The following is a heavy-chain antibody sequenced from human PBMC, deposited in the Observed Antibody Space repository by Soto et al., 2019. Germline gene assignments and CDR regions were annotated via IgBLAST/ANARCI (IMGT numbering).Heavy chain of an antibody. CDR2: INHSGST. J-gene: IGHJ6*02. Sequence: PSETLSLTCAVYGGSFSGYYWSWIRQPPGKGLEWIGEINHSGSTNYNPSLKSRVTISVDTSKNQFSLKLSSVTAADTAVYYCARETLADSSSWYQYYYYYYGMDVWGQGTTVT. D-gene: IGHD6-13*01. CDR3: ARETLADSSSWYQYYYYYYGMDV. CDR1: GGSFSGYY. V-gene: IGHV4-34*01.